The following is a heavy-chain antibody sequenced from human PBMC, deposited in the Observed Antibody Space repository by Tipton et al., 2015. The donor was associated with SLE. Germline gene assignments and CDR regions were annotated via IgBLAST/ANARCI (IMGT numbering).Heavy chain of an antibody. J-gene: IGHJ4*02. CDR2: IFYRGSA. CDR3: ASPRVGLDYIWGSYRPRGTFDY. D-gene: IGHD3-16*02. CDR1: GGSISSSSYY. V-gene: IGHV4-39*07. Sequence: TLSLTCTVSGGSISSSSYYWGWIRQPPGKGLEWIGSIFYRGSAYYNPSLKSRVTISIDTSKRQFSLKLSSITAADTAVYYCASPRVGLDYIWGSYRPRGTFDYWGQGTLVTVSS.